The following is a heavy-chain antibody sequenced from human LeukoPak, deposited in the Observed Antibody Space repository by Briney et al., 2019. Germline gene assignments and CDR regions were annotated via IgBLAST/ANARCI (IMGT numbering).Heavy chain of an antibody. CDR2: IYYSGDT. J-gene: IGHJ4*02. CDR3: ARTEPSGTTSH. CDR1: RGSISGYS. V-gene: IGHV4-59*01. D-gene: IGHD1-1*01. Sequence: PSETLSLTCTVSRGSISGYSWSWIRQSPGGGLEWIGYIYYSGDTAYNPSLKSRVTLSVDTSRNQFSLSLRSMTAADTAVYYCARTEPSGTTSHWGQGTLVTVSS.